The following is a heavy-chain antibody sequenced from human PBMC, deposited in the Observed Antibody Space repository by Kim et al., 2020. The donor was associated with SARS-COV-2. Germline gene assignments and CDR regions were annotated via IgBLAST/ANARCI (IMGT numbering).Heavy chain of an antibody. Sequence: SETLSLTCTVSGGSISSSSYYWGWIRQPPGKGLEWIGSIYYSGSTYYNPSLKSRVTISVETSKNQFSLKLSSVTAADTAVYYCARWRFVELLFQWGRYFDYWGQGTLVTVSS. D-gene: IGHD3-10*01. CDR2: IYYSGST. V-gene: IGHV4-39*01. CDR1: GGSISSSSYY. CDR3: ARWRFVELLFQWGRYFDY. J-gene: IGHJ4*02.